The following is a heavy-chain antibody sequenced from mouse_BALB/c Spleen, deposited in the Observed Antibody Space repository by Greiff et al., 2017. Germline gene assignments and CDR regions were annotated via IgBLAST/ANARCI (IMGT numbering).Heavy chain of an antibody. CDR1: GFAFSSYD. Sequence: DVHLVESGGGLVKPGGSLKLSCAASGFAFSSYDMSWVRQTPEKRLEWVAYISSGGGSTYYPDTVKGRFTISRDNAKNTLYLQMSSLKSEDTAMYYCARHEELRGNFDYWGQGTTLTVSS. D-gene: IGHD1-1*01. V-gene: IGHV5-12-1*01. CDR2: ISSGGGST. CDR3: ARHEELRGNFDY. J-gene: IGHJ2*01.